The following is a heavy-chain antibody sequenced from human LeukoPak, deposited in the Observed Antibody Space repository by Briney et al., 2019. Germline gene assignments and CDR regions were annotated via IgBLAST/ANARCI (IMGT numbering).Heavy chain of an antibody. V-gene: IGHV3-53*01. CDR3: ARAICSGGKCYFDY. CDR1: GFAVSSNY. J-gene: IGHJ4*02. Sequence: GGSLRLSCAASGFAVSSNYMSWVRQTPGKGLEWASLIYSGGSTYYADSVKGRFTISRDNSKNTLYLQMNSLRAEDTAVYYCARAICSGGKCYFDYWGQGTLVTVSS. D-gene: IGHD2-15*01. CDR2: IYSGGST.